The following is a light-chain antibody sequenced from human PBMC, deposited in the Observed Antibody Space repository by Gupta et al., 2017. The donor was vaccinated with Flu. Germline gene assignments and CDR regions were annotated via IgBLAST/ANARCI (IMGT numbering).Light chain of an antibody. CDR2: RND. Sequence: STTNIGSNYVFCYQHLPRAAPTHLLYRNDQRHSAVPDRFSCSNSGTSASVAISGLRSEDEDDDYYSAWDDGRSGGVFGTGTKLTVL. CDR3: SAWDDGRSGGV. J-gene: IGLJ2*01. CDR1: TTNIGSNY. V-gene: IGLV1-47*01.